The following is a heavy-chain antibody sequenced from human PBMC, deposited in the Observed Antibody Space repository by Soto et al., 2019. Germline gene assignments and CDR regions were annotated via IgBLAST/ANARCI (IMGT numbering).Heavy chain of an antibody. CDR1: GGTFSSYA. V-gene: IGHV1-69*06. Sequence: SVKVSCKASGGTFSSYAISWVRQAPGQGLEWMGGIIPIFGTANYAQKFQGRVTITADKSTNTAYMELSSLRSEDTAVYYCARRPLRGSPVDYWGQGTLVTVSS. CDR2: IIPIFGTA. J-gene: IGHJ4*02. CDR3: ARRPLRGSPVDY. D-gene: IGHD1-26*01.